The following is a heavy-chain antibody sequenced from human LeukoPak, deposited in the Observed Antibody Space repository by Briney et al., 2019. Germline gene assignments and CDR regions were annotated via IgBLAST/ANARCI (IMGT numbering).Heavy chain of an antibody. CDR2: IYYSGST. CDR1: GGSISSYY. J-gene: IGHJ4*02. Sequence: SETLSLTCTVSGGSISSYYWSWIRQPPGKGLEWIGHIYYSGSTNYNPSLKSRVTISVDTSKNQFSLKLSSVTAADTAVYYCARGGIVTPFDYWGQGTLVTVSS. CDR3: ARGGIVTPFDY. D-gene: IGHD3-16*01. V-gene: IGHV4-59*12.